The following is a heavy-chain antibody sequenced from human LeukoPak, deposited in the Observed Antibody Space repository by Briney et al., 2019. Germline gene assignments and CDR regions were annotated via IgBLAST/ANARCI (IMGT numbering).Heavy chain of an antibody. Sequence: SSETLSLTCTVSGGSISSGNYYWGWIRQPPGQGLEWIGAIHDSGSTDYYPSLKSRVTISVDTSKTRFSLKLTSVTAADTAVYFCARHFYGTAYRNYYFYYMDVWGKGTTVTVSS. J-gene: IGHJ6*03. D-gene: IGHD3/OR15-3a*01. V-gene: IGHV4-39*01. CDR1: GGSISSGNYY. CDR3: ARHFYGTAYRNYYFYYMDV. CDR2: IHDSGST.